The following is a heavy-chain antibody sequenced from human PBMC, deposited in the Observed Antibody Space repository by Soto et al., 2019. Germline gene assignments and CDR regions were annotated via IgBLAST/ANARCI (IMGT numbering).Heavy chain of an antibody. Sequence: PSETLSLTCAVSGVSMRTGGYYWTWIRQDPGKGLEWIGYVYFSGTTYYNPSLKNRVTMSVDSSKNQFSLKLTSVTAADTAVYYCARDCSGGSCWVGDYYYGMDVWGQGTTVTVSS. V-gene: IGHV4-31*11. D-gene: IGHD2-15*01. CDR1: GVSMRTGGYY. J-gene: IGHJ6*02. CDR3: ARDCSGGSCWVGDYYYGMDV. CDR2: VYFSGTT.